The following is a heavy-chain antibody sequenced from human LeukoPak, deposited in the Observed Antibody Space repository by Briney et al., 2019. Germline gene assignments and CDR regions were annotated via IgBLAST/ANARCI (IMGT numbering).Heavy chain of an antibody. Sequence: GESLQISCKGSGYNFTSYWIGWVRQMPGKGLEWMGIIYPGDSDTRYSPSFQGQVTISAVKSISTAYLQWSSLKASDTAMYYCARHRDTAMDYWGQGTLVTVSS. CDR2: IYPGDSDT. CDR3: ARHRDTAMDY. V-gene: IGHV5-51*01. J-gene: IGHJ4*02. D-gene: IGHD5-18*01. CDR1: GYNFTSYW.